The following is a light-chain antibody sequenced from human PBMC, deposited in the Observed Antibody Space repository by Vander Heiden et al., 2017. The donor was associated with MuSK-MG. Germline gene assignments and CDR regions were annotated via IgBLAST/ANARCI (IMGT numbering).Light chain of an antibody. Sequence: DIVLTQSPGTLSLSPGERATLSCRASRSVSSSYLAWYQHKPGQAPRLLIYGTFSRATGIPDKFSGSGSGTDFTLTISRLEPEDSAVYYCQQYGVSPYTFGQGTKMEIK. J-gene: IGKJ2*01. CDR3: QQYGVSPYT. V-gene: IGKV3-20*01. CDR2: GTF. CDR1: RSVSSSY.